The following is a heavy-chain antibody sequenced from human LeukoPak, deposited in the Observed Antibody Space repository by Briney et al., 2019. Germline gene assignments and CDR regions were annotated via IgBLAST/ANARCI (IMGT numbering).Heavy chain of an antibody. CDR1: GGSFSGYY. J-gene: IGHJ4*02. Sequence: SETLSLTCAVYGGSFSGYYWSWIRQPPGKGLEWIGGINHSGSTNYNPSLKSRVTISVDTSKNQFSPKLSSVTAADTAVYYCARGLSSSSWLYYFDYWGQGTLVTVSS. V-gene: IGHV4-34*01. CDR2: INHSGST. D-gene: IGHD6-13*01. CDR3: ARGLSSSSWLYYFDY.